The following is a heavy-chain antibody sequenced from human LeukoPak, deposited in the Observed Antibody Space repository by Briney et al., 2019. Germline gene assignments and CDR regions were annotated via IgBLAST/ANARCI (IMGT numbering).Heavy chain of an antibody. CDR3: ARSIYCSSTSCRDY. J-gene: IGHJ4*02. Sequence: SETLSLTCAVYGGSFSGYYWSWIRQPPGKGLEWIGEINHSGSTNYIPSLKSRVTISVDTSKNQFSLKLSSVTAADTAVYYCARSIYCSSTSCRDYWGQGTLVTVSS. D-gene: IGHD2-2*01. V-gene: IGHV4-34*01. CDR2: INHSGST. CDR1: GGSFSGYY.